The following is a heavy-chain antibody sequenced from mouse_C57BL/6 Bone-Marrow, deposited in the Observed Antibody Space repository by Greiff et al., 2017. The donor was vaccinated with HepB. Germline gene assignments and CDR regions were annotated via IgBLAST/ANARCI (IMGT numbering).Heavy chain of an antibody. J-gene: IGHJ2*01. Sequence: QVQLQQSGAELVRPGTSVKMSCKASGYTFTNYWIGWAKQRPGHGLEWIGDIYPGGGYTNYNEKFKGKATLTADKSSSTAYMQFSSLTSEDSAIYYCARKTGNYYGSSYYFDYWGQGTTLTVSS. V-gene: IGHV1-63*01. CDR3: ARKTGNYYGSSYYFDY. CDR1: GYTFTNYW. D-gene: IGHD1-1*01. CDR2: IYPGGGYT.